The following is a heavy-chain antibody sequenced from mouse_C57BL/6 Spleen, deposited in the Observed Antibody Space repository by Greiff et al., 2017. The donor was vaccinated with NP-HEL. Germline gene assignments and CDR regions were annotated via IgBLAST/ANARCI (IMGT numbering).Heavy chain of an antibody. CDR1: GYSITSGYY. V-gene: IGHV3-6*01. CDR3: ARGITTVVAYFDY. CDR2: ISYDGSN. Sequence: EVQLQQSGPGLVKPSQSLSLTCSVTGYSITSGYYWNWIRQFPGNKLEWMGYISYDGSNNYNPSLKNRISITRDTSKNQFFLKLNSVTTEDTATYYCARGITTVVAYFDYWGQGTTLTVSS. J-gene: IGHJ2*01. D-gene: IGHD1-1*01.